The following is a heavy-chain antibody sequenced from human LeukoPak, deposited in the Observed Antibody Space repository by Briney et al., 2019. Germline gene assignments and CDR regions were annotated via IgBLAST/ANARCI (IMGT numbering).Heavy chain of an antibody. D-gene: IGHD5-24*01. V-gene: IGHV1-18*04. J-gene: IGHJ4*02. Sequence: ASVKVSCRNPGYSIAGCYIHWVRQAPGQGLEWMGWISGYNGNTNYAQKFQGRVTMTTDTSTSTVYMELRSLRSDDTAMYYCARVRDGYKIDYWGQGTLVTVSS. CDR1: GYSIAGCY. CDR3: ARVRDGYKIDY. CDR2: ISGYNGNT.